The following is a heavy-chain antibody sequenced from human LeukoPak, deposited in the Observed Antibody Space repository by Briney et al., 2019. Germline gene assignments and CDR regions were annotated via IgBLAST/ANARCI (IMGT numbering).Heavy chain of an antibody. CDR2: IYYSGST. J-gene: IGHJ4*02. Sequence: SGTLSLTCAVSGGSISSSNWWSWVRQPPGKGLEWIASIYYSGSTYYNPSLKSRVTISVDTSKNQFSLKLSSVTATDTAVYYCARLGGLTYYFDFWGQGTLVTVSS. V-gene: IGHV4-4*02. CDR3: ARLGGLTYYFDF. D-gene: IGHD1-14*01. CDR1: GGSISSSNW.